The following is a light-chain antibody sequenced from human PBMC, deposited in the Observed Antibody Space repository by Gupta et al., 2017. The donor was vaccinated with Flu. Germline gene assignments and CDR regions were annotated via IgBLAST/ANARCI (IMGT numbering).Light chain of an antibody. CDR3: HHYGRTPWT. Sequence: ELVLPQSPVTLSLSPAERATLSCRASQSISYNYLTWYQQTPGQATRLLIDGSSTRASGTPDRSSGSWSANYSIIISSRLYDEDSVVYCRHHYGRTPWTFGQGTKVQIK. CDR1: QSISYNY. CDR2: GSS. V-gene: IGKV3-20*01. J-gene: IGKJ1*01.